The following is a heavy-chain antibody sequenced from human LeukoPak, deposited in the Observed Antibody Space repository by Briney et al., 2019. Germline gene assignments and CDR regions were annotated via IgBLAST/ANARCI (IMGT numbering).Heavy chain of an antibody. D-gene: IGHD2-2*01. J-gene: IGHJ3*02. Sequence: PGGSLRLSCAASGFSLSSYNMNWVRQAPGKGLEWVSGISWNSGSIGYADSVKGRFTISRDNAKNSLYLQMNSLRAEDMALYYCAKAGCSSTSCPRVFDIWGQGTMVTVSS. CDR3: AKAGCSSTSCPRVFDI. CDR2: ISWNSGSI. V-gene: IGHV3-9*03. CDR1: GFSLSSYN.